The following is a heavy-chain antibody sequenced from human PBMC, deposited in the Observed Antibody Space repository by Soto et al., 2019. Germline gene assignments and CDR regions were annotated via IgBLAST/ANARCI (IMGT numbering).Heavy chain of an antibody. D-gene: IGHD2-2*01. CDR1: GFTFDDYA. Sequence: EVQLVESGGGLVQPGRSLRLSCAASGFTFDDYAMHWVRQAPGKGLEWVSGISWNSGSIGYADSVKGRFTISRDNAKNSLHLQMNSLRAEDKAFYYCAKGFSRYFDYWGQGALVAVSS. CDR2: ISWNSGSI. J-gene: IGHJ4*02. V-gene: IGHV3-9*01. CDR3: AKGFSRYFDY.